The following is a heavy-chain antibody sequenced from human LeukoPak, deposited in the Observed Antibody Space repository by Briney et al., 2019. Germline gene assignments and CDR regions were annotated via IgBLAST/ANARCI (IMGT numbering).Heavy chain of an antibody. J-gene: IGHJ4*02. CDR3: ARLVAAAGTYYFDY. V-gene: IGHV4-39*01. D-gene: IGHD6-13*01. CDR2: IYYSGST. Sequence: SETLSLTCTVSGGSSSSSSYYWGWIRQPPGKGLEWIGSIYYSGSTYYNPSLKSRVTISVDTSKNQFSLKLSSVTAADTAVYYCARLVAAAGTYYFDYWGQGTLVTVSS. CDR1: GGSSSSSSYY.